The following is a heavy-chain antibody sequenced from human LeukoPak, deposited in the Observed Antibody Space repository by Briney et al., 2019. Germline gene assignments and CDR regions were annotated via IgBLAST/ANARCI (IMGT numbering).Heavy chain of an antibody. J-gene: IGHJ4*02. CDR1: GCTFSSYA. CDR2: ISGSGGST. V-gene: IGHV3-23*01. CDR3: AKDQRFIVLMVYVR. D-gene: IGHD2-8*01. Sequence: QPGGSLRLSCAASGCTFSSYAMSWVRQAPGKGLEWVSAISGSGGSTYYADSVKGRFTISRDNSKNTLYLQMNSLRAEDTAVYYCAKDQRFIVLMVYVRWGQGTLVTVSS.